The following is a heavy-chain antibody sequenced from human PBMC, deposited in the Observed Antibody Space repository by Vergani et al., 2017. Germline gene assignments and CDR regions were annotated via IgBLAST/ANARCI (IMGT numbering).Heavy chain of an antibody. CDR3: ARGLSYNWNDLGLYYYYYMDV. CDR1: GGSISSSSYY. D-gene: IGHD1-1*01. J-gene: IGHJ6*03. CDR2: IYYSGST. Sequence: QLQLQESGPGLVKPSETLSLTCTVSGGSISSSSYYWGWIRQPPGKGLEWIWSIYYSGSTYYNPSLKSRVTISVDTSKNQFSLKLSSVTAADTAVYYCARGLSYNWNDLGLYYYYYMDVWGKGTTVTVSS. V-gene: IGHV4-39*07.